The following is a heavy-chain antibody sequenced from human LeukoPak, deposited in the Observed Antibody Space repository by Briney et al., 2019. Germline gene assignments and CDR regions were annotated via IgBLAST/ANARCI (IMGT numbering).Heavy chain of an antibody. CDR2: IYPGDSDG. CDR3: ARGFYGGYYYYYYMDV. Sequence: GESLKISCKGSGYSFTNYWIGWVRQMPGKGLEWMGIIYPGDSDGKYSPSFQGQVTISADRSISTAYLQWSSLKASDTAMYYCARGFYGGYYYYYYMDVWGKGTTVTVSS. D-gene: IGHD4/OR15-4a*01. J-gene: IGHJ6*03. V-gene: IGHV5-51*01. CDR1: GYSFTNYW.